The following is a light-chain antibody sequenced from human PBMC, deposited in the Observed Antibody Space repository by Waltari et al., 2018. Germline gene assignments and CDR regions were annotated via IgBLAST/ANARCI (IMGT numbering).Light chain of an antibody. CDR1: QSISTY. J-gene: IGKJ5*01. Sequence: DIQMTQSPSSLSASVGYRVTLTCRVSQSISTYLNWYQQRPGKAPKLLIYAASSLQSGVPSRFRGSGSGTDFTLTISSLQPEDFATYYCQQTYSSPPFFGQGTRLEIK. CDR3: QQTYSSPPF. V-gene: IGKV1-39*01. CDR2: AAS.